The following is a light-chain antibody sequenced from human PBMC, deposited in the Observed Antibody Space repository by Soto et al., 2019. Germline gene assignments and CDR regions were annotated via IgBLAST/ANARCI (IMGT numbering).Light chain of an antibody. J-gene: IGLJ1*01. CDR1: ISDIGAYIY. Sequence: LTQPPSASGSRGQSCTISCTGTISDIGAYIYVSWYQQHPGKAPKLMISEVSRRPSGVPERFSGSKSGNTASLTVSGLQADDEAHYYCRSYAGSNNFVFGTGTKVTVL. CDR3: RSYAGSNNFV. V-gene: IGLV2-8*01. CDR2: EVS.